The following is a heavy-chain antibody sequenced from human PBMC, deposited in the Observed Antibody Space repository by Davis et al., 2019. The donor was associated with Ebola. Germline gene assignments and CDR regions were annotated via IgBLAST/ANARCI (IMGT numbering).Heavy chain of an antibody. D-gene: IGHD3-3*01. CDR1: VITFSSYA. V-gene: IGHV3-23*01. J-gene: IGHJ6*04. CDR2: ISGSGGTT. CDR3: ARSGLSFGVVKYHYGMDV. Sequence: PGGSLRLSCADSVITFSSYAMTWVRQAPGKGLEWVSAISGSGGTTYYAGSVKGRFTVSRDNSKKTMYLQMHSLKAQDTAVYYCARSGLSFGVVKYHYGMDVWGKGTTVTVSS.